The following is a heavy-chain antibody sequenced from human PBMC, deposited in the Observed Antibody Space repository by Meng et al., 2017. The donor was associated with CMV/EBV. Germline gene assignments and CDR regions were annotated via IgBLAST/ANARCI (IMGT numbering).Heavy chain of an antibody. CDR3: ARSLDTWGSPYY. D-gene: IGHD1-26*01. J-gene: IGHJ4*02. Sequence: ASVKVSCKASGYRFITSDIMWVRQAPGQGLEWMGWISPYNGKRNYAQKIDGRVTLTTDTSTSTAYMELTNLRSDDTAVYYCARSLDTWGSPYYWGQGTLVTVSS. CDR2: ISPYNGKR. V-gene: IGHV1-18*01. CDR1: GYRFITSD.